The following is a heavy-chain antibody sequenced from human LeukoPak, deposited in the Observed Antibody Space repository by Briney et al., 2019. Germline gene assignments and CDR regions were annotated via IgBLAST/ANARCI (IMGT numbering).Heavy chain of an antibody. J-gene: IGHJ4*02. CDR1: GFAFNFYA. V-gene: IGHV3-23*01. D-gene: IGHD6-13*01. CDR2: ISGSGSSR. Sequence: GGSLRLSCAASGFAFNFYAMSWVRQAPGKGLEWVSVISGSGSSRYYADPVKGRFTISRDNSKNTVFLQMNSLRVEDTAIYYCAKDIAAAGDYWGQGTLVTVSS. CDR3: AKDIAAAGDY.